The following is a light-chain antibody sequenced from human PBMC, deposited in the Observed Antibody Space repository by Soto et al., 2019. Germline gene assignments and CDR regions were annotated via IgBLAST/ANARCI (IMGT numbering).Light chain of an antibody. J-gene: IGLJ2*01. CDR3: QSYDSSLLGVV. V-gene: IGLV2-14*03. Sequence: QSALTQPASVSGSPGQAITISCSGTSSDVGAFNYVSWYQQHPGKAPKLMIYDVSNRPSGVSNRFSGSKSGNTASLAITGLQAEDEADYYCQSYDSSLLGVVFGGGTQLTVL. CDR1: SSDVGAFNY. CDR2: DVS.